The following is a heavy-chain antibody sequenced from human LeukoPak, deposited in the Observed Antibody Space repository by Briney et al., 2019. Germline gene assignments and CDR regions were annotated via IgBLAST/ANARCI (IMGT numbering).Heavy chain of an antibody. CDR1: GYSFTGYW. CDR3: ARHTGSTGAFDI. Sequence: GESLKISCKGSGYSFTGYWIGWVRQMPVKGLEWMGMIYPADSDSRYSPSFQGQVTISADKSINTAYLQWSSLKASDTAMYYCARHTGSTGAFDIWGQGTMVTVSS. V-gene: IGHV5-51*01. D-gene: IGHD1-1*01. J-gene: IGHJ3*02. CDR2: IYPADSDS.